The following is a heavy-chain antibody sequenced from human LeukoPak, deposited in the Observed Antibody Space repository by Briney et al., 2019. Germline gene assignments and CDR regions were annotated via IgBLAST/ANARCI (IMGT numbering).Heavy chain of an antibody. J-gene: IGHJ2*01. CDR3: AREDDGDGYWYFDL. D-gene: IGHD4-17*01. V-gene: IGHV4-59*01. CDR1: GGSISGYY. Sequence: PSETLSLTCTVSGGSISGYYWSWIRQPPGKGLEWIGYIYYSGSTNYNPSLKSRVTISVDTSKNQFSLKLSSVTAADTAVYYCAREDDGDGYWYFDLWGRGTLVTVSS. CDR2: IYYSGST.